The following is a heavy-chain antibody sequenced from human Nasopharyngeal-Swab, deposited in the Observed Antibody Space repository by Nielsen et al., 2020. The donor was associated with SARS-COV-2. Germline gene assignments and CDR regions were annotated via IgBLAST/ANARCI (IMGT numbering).Heavy chain of an antibody. CDR3: AKVTTRSHPNI. Sequence: LSLTCAASGFTFSSYAMSWVRQAPGKGLEWVSAISGSGGSTYYADSVKGRFTISGDNAKNSLYLQMNSLRAEDTAVYYCAKVTTRSHPNIWGQGTRVTVSS. D-gene: IGHD4-17*01. CDR2: ISGSGGST. CDR1: GFTFSSYA. J-gene: IGHJ3*02. V-gene: IGHV3-23*01.